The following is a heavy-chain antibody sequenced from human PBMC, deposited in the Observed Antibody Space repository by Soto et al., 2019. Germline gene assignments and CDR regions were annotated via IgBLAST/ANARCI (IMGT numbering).Heavy chain of an antibody. Sequence: LRLSCAASGFSFNTYEMNWVRQAPGKGLEWVSYISTSGSTIYYADSVKGRFTISRDNGKDSLYLQMNSLRAEDTAVYYCAYGGSCDYWGQGTQVTVSS. D-gene: IGHD1-26*01. CDR1: GFSFNTYE. CDR2: ISTSGSTI. CDR3: AYGGSCDY. V-gene: IGHV3-48*03. J-gene: IGHJ4*02.